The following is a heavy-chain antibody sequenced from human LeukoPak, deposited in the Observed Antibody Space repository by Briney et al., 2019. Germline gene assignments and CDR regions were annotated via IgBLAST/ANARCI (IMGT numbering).Heavy chain of an antibody. V-gene: IGHV1-24*01. CDR3: ATDGVTTFGMDV. J-gene: IGHJ6*02. CDR1: GYTLTELS. D-gene: IGHD4-17*01. CDR2: FDPEDGET. Sequence: ASVKVSCKVSGYTLTELSMHWVRQAPGKGLEWMGGFDPEDGETIYAQKFQGRVTMTEDTSTDTAYMELSSLRSEDTAVYYCATDGVTTFGMDVWGQGTTVTVSS.